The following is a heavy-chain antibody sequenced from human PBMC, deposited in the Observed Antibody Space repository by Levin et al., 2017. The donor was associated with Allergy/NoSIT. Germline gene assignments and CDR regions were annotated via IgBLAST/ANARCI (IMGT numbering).Heavy chain of an antibody. CDR1: GFTFSDYY. CDR2: ISSSGSTI. CDR3: ARDLYYDIFLQGESTSDY. J-gene: IGHJ4*02. Sequence: GGSLRLSCAASGFTFSDYYMSWIRQAPGKGLEWVSYISSSGSTIYYADSVKGRFTISRDNAKNSLYLQMNSLRAEDTAVYYCARDLYYDIFLQGESTSDYWGQGTLVTVSS. D-gene: IGHD3-9*01. V-gene: IGHV3-11*01.